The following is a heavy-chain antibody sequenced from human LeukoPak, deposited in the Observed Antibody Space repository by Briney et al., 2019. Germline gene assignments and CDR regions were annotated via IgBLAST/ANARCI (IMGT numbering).Heavy chain of an antibody. CDR2: INQDGRKK. CDR3: AKWMGCDS. Sequence: GGSLRLSCAASGFTFSSYWMSWVRQAPGKGLEWVANINQDGRKKFYVDSVEGRFTISRDDAKTSLFLQMNSLRVEDTAVYYCAKWMGCDSWGQGTLVTVSS. J-gene: IGHJ4*02. D-gene: IGHD6-19*01. V-gene: IGHV3-7*02. CDR1: GFTFSSYW.